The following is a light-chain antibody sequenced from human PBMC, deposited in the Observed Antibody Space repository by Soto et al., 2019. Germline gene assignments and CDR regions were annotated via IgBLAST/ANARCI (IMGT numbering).Light chain of an antibody. CDR3: CSYAGSGTVV. V-gene: IGLV2-23*01. Sequence: QSVLTQPASVSGSPGQSITISCTGTSSDVGSYDLVSWYQQHPDKAPKLMIHGDTKRPSGISNRFSGSKSGNTAFLTISGLQAEDEADYYCCSYAGSGTVVFGGGTKLTVL. J-gene: IGLJ2*01. CDR1: SSDVGSYDL. CDR2: GDT.